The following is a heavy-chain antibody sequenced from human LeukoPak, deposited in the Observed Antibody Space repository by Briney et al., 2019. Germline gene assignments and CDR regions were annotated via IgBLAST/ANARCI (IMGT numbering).Heavy chain of an antibody. CDR1: GGTFSSYA. CDR2: ITPIFGTA. J-gene: IGHJ4*02. D-gene: IGHD6-6*01. CDR3: ARDRLRLTAYYFDY. V-gene: IGHV1-69*13. Sequence: SVKVSCKASGGTFSSYALSWVRQAPGQGLEWMGGITPIFGTANYAQKFQGRVTITADESTSTVYMELSSLRSEDTAVYYCARDRLRLTAYYFDYWGQGTLVTVSS.